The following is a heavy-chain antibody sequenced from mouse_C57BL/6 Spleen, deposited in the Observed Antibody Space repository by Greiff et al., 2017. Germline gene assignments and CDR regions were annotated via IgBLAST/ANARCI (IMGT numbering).Heavy chain of an antibody. CDR3: TRPHRRGYFDV. J-gene: IGHJ1*03. Sequence: VQLVESGAELVRPGASVTLSCKASGYTFTDYEMHWVKQTPVHGLEWIGAIDPETGGTAYNQKFKGKAILTADKSSSTSYMELRSLTSEDSAVYYCTRPHRRGYFDVWGTGTTVTVSS. CDR1: GYTFTDYE. CDR2: IDPETGGT. V-gene: IGHV1-15*01.